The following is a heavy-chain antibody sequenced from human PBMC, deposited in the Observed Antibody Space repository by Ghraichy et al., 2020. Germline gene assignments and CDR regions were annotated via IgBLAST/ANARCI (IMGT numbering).Heavy chain of an antibody. CDR2: ISYDARDK. V-gene: IGHV3-30*15. Sequence: GSLRLSCAASGFTFSNYAMHWVRQAPGRGLEWVAFISYDARDKYYADSVKGRFTISRDNSKNTLYLQMSSLRAEDTAVYYCAREEMECSGGTCYSRGFDYWGQGTLVTVSS. CDR1: GFTFSNYA. D-gene: IGHD2-15*01. J-gene: IGHJ4*02. CDR3: AREEMECSGGTCYSRGFDY.